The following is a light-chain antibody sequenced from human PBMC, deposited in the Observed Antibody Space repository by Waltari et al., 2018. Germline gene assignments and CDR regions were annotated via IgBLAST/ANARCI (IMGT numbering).Light chain of an antibody. V-gene: IGKV1-5*03. Sequence: DIQMAQSPSTLSASVGDRVTITCRASQSISYSLAWYQQKPGKAPKLLIYKASTLEGGVPLRFSGSGSGTEFTLTITSLQPDDFATYYCQQYNRYSSFGQGTRLEI. CDR3: QQYNRYSS. J-gene: IGKJ5*01. CDR1: QSISYS. CDR2: KAS.